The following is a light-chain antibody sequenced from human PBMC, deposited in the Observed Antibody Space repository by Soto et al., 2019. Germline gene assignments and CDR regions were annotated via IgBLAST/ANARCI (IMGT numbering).Light chain of an antibody. CDR1: SSDVGTYDY. J-gene: IGLJ1*01. V-gene: IGLV2-11*01. Sequence: QSALTQPHSVSGSPGQSVTISCTGTSSDVGTYDYVSWYQLHPGKAPKVVIYDVSQRPSGVPDRFSGSKSGNTASLTISGLQGEDEADYYCCSYAGRSAYFVFGTGTKLTVL. CDR2: DVS. CDR3: CSYAGRSAYFV.